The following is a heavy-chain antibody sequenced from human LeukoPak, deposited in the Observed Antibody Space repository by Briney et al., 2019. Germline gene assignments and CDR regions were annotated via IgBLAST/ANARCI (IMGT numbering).Heavy chain of an antibody. Sequence: SETLSLTCTVSGYSISSGYYWGWIRQPPGKGREWIGRIYTSGSTHFNPSLKSRVTMSVDTSKNQFSLKLSSVTAADTAVYYCARDGYYYGSGSYPFDPWGQGTLVTVCS. J-gene: IGHJ5*02. V-gene: IGHV4-38-2*02. CDR1: GYSISSGYY. D-gene: IGHD3-10*01. CDR3: ARDGYYYGSGSYPFDP. CDR2: IYTSGST.